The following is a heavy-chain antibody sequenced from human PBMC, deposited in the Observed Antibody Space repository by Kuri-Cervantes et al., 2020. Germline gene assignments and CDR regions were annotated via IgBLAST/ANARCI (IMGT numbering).Heavy chain of an antibody. CDR1: GFTFNNYG. CDR2: IWYDGNDA. J-gene: IGHJ4*02. CDR3: ARVRDRLLDH. V-gene: IGHV3-33*01. D-gene: IGHD5-24*01. Sequence: GESLKISCAASGFTFNNYGMHWARQAPGRGLEWVAVIWYDGNDAYYADSVKGRFTVSRDNSKNMLYLAMNSLRAEDTAIYYCARVRDRLLDHWGQGTLVTVSS.